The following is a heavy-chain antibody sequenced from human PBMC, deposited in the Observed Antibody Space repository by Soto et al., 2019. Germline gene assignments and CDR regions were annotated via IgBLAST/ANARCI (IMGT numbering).Heavy chain of an antibody. CDR1: GYTFTSYA. Sequence: ASVKVSCKASGYTFTSYAMHWVRQAPGQRLEWMGWINAGNGNTKYSQKFQGRVTITRDTSASTAYMELSGLRSEDTAVYYCAGCSGGSCYSELDYWGQGTLVTAPQ. CDR3: AGCSGGSCYSELDY. D-gene: IGHD2-15*01. V-gene: IGHV1-3*01. CDR2: INAGNGNT. J-gene: IGHJ4*02.